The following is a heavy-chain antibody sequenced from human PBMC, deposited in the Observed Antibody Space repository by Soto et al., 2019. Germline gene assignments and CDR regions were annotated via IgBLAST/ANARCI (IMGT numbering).Heavy chain of an antibody. V-gene: IGHV1-69*01. CDR2: IIPIFGTA. D-gene: IGHD3-22*01. Sequence: QVQLVQSGAEVKKPGSSVKVSRKASGGTFTSYTITWVRQAPGQGLEWMGGIIPIFGTANYAQKFQGRVTITADESTSTAYMEVRSLRSEDTAVYYCASYYYDSSGYPTVGMDVWGQGTTVTVSS. CDR3: ASYYYDSSGYPTVGMDV. J-gene: IGHJ6*02. CDR1: GGTFTSYT.